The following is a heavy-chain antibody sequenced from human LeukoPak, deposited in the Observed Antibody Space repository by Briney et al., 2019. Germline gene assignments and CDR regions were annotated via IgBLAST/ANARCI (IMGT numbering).Heavy chain of an antibody. V-gene: IGHV3-23*01. D-gene: IGHD1-26*01. Sequence: GGSLRLSCAASGFTFSSYAMSWVRQAPGKGLEWVPVISGSGGSTYYADSVKGRFTISRDNSKNTLYLQMNSLRAEDTAVYYCATQSGSYYFEVFHYFYMDVWGKGTTVTVSS. J-gene: IGHJ6*03. CDR1: GFTFSSYA. CDR2: ISGSGGST. CDR3: ATQSGSYYFEVFHYFYMDV.